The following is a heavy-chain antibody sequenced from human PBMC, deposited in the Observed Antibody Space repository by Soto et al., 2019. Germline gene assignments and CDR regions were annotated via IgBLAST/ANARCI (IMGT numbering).Heavy chain of an antibody. D-gene: IGHD2-21*01. V-gene: IGHV4-34*01. Sequence: SETLSLTCAVYGGSFSGYYRSWIRQPPGKGLEWIGEINHSGSTNYNPSLKSRVTISVDTSKNQFSLKLSSVTAADTAVYYCARGRRIAPHYYYYYYGMEVWGQGTTVTVSS. J-gene: IGHJ6*02. CDR1: GGSFSGYY. CDR3: ARGRRIAPHYYYYYYGMEV. CDR2: INHSGST.